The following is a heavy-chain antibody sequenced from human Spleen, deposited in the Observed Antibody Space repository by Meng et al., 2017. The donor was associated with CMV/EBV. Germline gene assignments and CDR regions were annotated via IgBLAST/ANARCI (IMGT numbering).Heavy chain of an antibody. D-gene: IGHD2-2*02. Sequence: GSLRLSCAVYGGSFSGYYWSWIRQPPGKGLEWIGEINHSGSTNYNPSLKSRVTISVDTSKNQFSLKLSSVTAADTAVYYCARFGCSSTSCYTRYYYYYGMDVWGQGTTVTVSS. CDR1: GGSFSGYY. J-gene: IGHJ6*02. CDR3: ARFGCSSTSCYTRYYYYYGMDV. CDR2: INHSGST. V-gene: IGHV4-34*01.